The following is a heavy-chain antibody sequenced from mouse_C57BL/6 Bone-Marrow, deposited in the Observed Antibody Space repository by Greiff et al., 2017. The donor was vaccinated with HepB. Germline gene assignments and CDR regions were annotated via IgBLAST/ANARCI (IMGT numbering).Heavy chain of an antibody. CDR3: ARRGLFYSADDYAMDY. CDR2: ISSGSSTI. CDR1: GFTFSDYG. J-gene: IGHJ4*01. Sequence: EVKLVESGGGLVKPGGSLKLSCAASGFTFSDYGMHWVRQAPEKGLEWVAYISSGSSTIYYADTVKGRFTFSRDNAKNTLFLQMTSLRSEYTAMYYCARRGLFYSADDYAMDYWGQGTSVTVSS. V-gene: IGHV5-17*01. D-gene: IGHD2-1*01.